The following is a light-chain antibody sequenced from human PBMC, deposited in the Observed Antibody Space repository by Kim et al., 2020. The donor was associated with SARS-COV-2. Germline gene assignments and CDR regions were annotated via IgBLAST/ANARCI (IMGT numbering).Light chain of an antibody. CDR2: DVS. J-gene: IGLJ1*01. Sequence: QSALTQPASVSGSPGQSITISCTGTSSDVGGYNYVSWYQQHPGKAPKLMIYDVSKRPSGVSNRFSGSKSGNTASLTISGLQAEDEADYYCSSYTSSRTYVVGTGTKVTVL. CDR1: SSDVGGYNY. V-gene: IGLV2-14*01. CDR3: SSYTSSRTYV.